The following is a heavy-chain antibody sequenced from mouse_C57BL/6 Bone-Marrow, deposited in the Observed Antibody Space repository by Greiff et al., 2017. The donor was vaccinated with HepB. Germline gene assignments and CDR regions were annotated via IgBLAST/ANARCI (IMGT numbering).Heavy chain of an antibody. CDR3: TTSYGNYGAYAMDY. D-gene: IGHD2-1*01. Sequence: EVQLQQSGAELVRPGASVKLSCTASGFNIKDDYMHWVKQRPEQGLEWIGWIDPENGDTEYASKFQGKATITADTSSNTAYLQLSSLTSEDTAVYYCTTSYGNYGAYAMDYWGQGTSVTVSS. CDR2: IDPENGDT. V-gene: IGHV14-4*01. CDR1: GFNIKDDY. J-gene: IGHJ4*01.